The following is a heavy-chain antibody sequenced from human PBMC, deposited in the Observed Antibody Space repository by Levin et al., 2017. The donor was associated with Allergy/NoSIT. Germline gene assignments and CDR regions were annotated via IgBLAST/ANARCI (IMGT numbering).Heavy chain of an antibody. CDR2: ISGSGGST. CDR1: GFTFSSYA. V-gene: IGHV3-23*01. J-gene: IGHJ4*02. CDR3: AKDTSGYCSGGSCYLVFDY. D-gene: IGHD2-15*01. Sequence: GGSLRLSCAASGFTFSSYAMSWVRQAPGKGLEWVSAISGSGGSTYYADSVKGRFTISRDNSKNTLYLQMNSLRAEDTAVYYCAKDTSGYCSGGSCYLVFDYWGQGTLVTVSS.